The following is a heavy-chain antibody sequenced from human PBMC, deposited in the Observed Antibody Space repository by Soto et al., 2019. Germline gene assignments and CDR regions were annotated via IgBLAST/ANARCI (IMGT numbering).Heavy chain of an antibody. J-gene: IGHJ4*02. CDR3: ARDRELASPAFGY. V-gene: IGHV1-69*13. Sequence: SVNVSCKASGGTFSSYAISWVRQAPGQGLEWMGGIIPIFGTANYAQKFQGRVTITADESTSTAYMELSSLRSEDTAVYYCARDRELASPAFGYWGQGTLVTVSS. CDR2: IIPIFGTA. D-gene: IGHD1-26*01. CDR1: GGTFSSYA.